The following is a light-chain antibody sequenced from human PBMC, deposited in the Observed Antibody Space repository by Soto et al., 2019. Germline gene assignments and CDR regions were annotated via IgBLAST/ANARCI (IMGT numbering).Light chain of an antibody. Sequence: DIQMTQSPAPLSASVADRVTITSRASQSISSWLAWYQQTKGKAPKILIYGASSLESGVPPRFRGDGSGTEFTLTISRLQPDDFETYYCQHYNSYSEAFGQGTKVDIK. V-gene: IGKV1-5*03. J-gene: IGKJ1*01. CDR1: QSISSW. CDR2: GAS. CDR3: QHYNSYSEA.